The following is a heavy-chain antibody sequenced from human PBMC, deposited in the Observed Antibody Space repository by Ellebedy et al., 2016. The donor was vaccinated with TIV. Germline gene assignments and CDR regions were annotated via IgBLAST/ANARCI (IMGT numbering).Heavy chain of an antibody. CDR2: ITGSCVSK. CDR3: ARVGSSGWKGKWFDP. V-gene: IGHV3-48*03. D-gene: IGHD6-19*01. Sequence: GESLKISCVASGFIFTTYEMNWVRLTPGRGLEWLSYITGSCVSKYADSLKGRFTISRDNAKKSLYLQMNSLRVEDTGVYYCARVGSSGWKGKWFDPWGQGTLVTVSS. J-gene: IGHJ5*02. CDR1: GFIFTTYE.